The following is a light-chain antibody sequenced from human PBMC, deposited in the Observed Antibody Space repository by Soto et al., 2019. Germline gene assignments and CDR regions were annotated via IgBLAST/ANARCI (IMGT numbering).Light chain of an antibody. V-gene: IGKV3-15*01. CDR2: EAS. CDR3: QQYNNWPLT. CDR1: QSVFSN. J-gene: IGKJ4*01. Sequence: EKVMTQSPVTLSVSPGERVTLSCRASQSVFSNLAWYQQKPGQAPRLLIYEASTRATGIPARFSGSGSETDFTLTINSLQSEDFAVYYCQQYNNWPLTFGGGTKVEIK.